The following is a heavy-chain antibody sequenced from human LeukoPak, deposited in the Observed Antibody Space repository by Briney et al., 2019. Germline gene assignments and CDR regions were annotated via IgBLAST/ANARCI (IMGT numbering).Heavy chain of an antibody. Sequence: PGGSLRLSCAASGFTFDDYAMHWVRQAPGKGLEWVSGISWNSGSIGYADSVKGRFTISRDNAKNSLYLQMTSLRAEDTAVYYCARRLEPWGQGTLVTVSS. CDR1: GFTFDDYA. D-gene: IGHD1-1*01. J-gene: IGHJ5*02. CDR3: ARRLEP. CDR2: ISWNSGSI. V-gene: IGHV3-9*01.